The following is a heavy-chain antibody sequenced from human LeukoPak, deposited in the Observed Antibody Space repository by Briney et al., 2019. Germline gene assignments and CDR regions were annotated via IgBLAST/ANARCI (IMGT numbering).Heavy chain of an antibody. CDR3: AKSCLDTYYDTLTGSDY. D-gene: IGHD3-9*01. V-gene: IGHV3-30*18. CDR1: GFTFSSYG. CDR2: ISYDGSNK. J-gene: IGHJ4*02. Sequence: PGGSLRLSCAASGFTFSSYGMHWVRQAPGKGLEWVAIISYDGSNKYYADSVKGRFTISRDNSKNTLYLQMNSLRAEDTAVYYCAKSCLDTYYDTLTGSDYWGQGTLVTVSS.